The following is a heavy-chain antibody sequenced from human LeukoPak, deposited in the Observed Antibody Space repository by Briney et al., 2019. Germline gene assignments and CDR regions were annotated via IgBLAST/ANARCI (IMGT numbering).Heavy chain of an antibody. J-gene: IGHJ4*02. CDR1: GGSISSGDYY. CDR3: ARERRGPTYFDY. CDR2: IYYSGST. D-gene: IGHD3-10*01. Sequence: PSETLSLTCTVSGGSISSGDYYWSWIRQPPGKGLEWIGYIYYSGSTNYNPSLKSRVTISVDTSKNQFSLRLSSVTAADTAVYYCARERRGPTYFDYWGQGTLVTVSS. V-gene: IGHV4-61*08.